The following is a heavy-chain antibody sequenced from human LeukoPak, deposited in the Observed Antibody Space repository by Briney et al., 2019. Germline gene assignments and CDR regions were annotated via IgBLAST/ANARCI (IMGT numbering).Heavy chain of an antibody. D-gene: IGHD6-19*01. V-gene: IGHV1-2*04. CDR2: LNPNSGDT. J-gene: IGHJ3*02. CDR3: ATGYSTGWHAFGAFDI. Sequence: ASVKVSCKASGYTFSGYDVIWVRQATGRGLEWLGWLNPNSGDTNYAQKFQGWVTMTRDTSINTAYMELNNMKSDDTAVYYCATGYSTGWHAFGAFDIWGQGTLVTVSS. CDR1: GYTFSGYD.